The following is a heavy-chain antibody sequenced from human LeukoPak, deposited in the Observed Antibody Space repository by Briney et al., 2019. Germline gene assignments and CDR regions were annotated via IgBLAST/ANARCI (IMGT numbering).Heavy chain of an antibody. D-gene: IGHD2-15*01. V-gene: IGHV3-11*03. Sequence: PGGSLRLSCAASGFTFSDYYMTWIRQAPGRGLEWISYIIGSSSDTKYADSVKGRFTISRDNAKNSVYLLMNSLRAEDTAVYYCARRGTTYCTVDSCHPIWFDPWGQGTLVTVSS. CDR3: ARRGTTYCTVDSCHPIWFDP. CDR1: GFTFSDYY. J-gene: IGHJ5*02. CDR2: IIGSSSDT.